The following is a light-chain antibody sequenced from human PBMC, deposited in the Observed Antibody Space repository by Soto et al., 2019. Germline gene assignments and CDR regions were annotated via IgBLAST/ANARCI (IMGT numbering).Light chain of an antibody. CDR1: QGISNS. J-gene: IGKJ3*01. Sequence: DIQMTQSPSSLSASVGDTVTITCRASQGISNSLAWFQQKPGRVPQFLIYAASTLQPGVPPRFSGSGSGTDFPLTISSLQPEDVATYYCQSYNSAPLTFGPGTRVEIK. CDR3: QSYNSAPLT. CDR2: AAS. V-gene: IGKV1-27*01.